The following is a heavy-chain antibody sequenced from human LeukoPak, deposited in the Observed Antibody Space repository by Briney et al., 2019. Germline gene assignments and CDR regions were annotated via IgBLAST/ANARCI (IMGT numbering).Heavy chain of an antibody. CDR2: ISSSSSTI. Sequence: GGSLRLSCAASGFTFSSYSMNWVRQAPGKGLEWVSYISSSSSTIYYADSVKGRFTISRDNAKNSLYLQMNSLRAEDTAVYYCAREDGCTNGVCYPDAFDTWGQGTMVTVSS. CDR1: GFTFSSYS. J-gene: IGHJ3*02. CDR3: AREDGCTNGVCYPDAFDT. D-gene: IGHD2-8*01. V-gene: IGHV3-48*01.